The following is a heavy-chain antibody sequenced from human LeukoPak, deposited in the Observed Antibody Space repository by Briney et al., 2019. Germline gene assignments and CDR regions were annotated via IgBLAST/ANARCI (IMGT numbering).Heavy chain of an antibody. CDR1: GYTFTSYY. CDR3: ARDRQEYQLLSDYYGMDV. V-gene: IGHV1-46*01. J-gene: IGHJ6*04. CDR2: INPSGGST. D-gene: IGHD2-2*01. Sequence: ASVKVSCKASGYTFTSYYMHWVRQAPGQGLEWMGIINPSGGSTSYAQKFQGRVTMTRDTSTSTVYMELSSLRSEDTAVHYCARDRQEYQLLSDYYGMDVWGKGTTVTVSS.